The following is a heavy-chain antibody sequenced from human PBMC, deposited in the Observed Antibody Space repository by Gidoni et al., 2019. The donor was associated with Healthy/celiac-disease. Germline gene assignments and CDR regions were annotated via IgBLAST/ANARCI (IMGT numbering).Heavy chain of an antibody. CDR2: IYYSGST. V-gene: IGHV4-39*01. Sequence: QLQLQESGPGLVKSSETRSLPCPVSAGSISSSRYYWGWIRQPPGKGLEWIGSIYYSGSTSYNPSLKLLVTMSVDTSNNQFSLKLRSVPAAGTAVYYCATHECPEWDYDFWSCYSGRQFDPWGQGTLVTVSS. J-gene: IGHJ5*02. D-gene: IGHD3-3*01. CDR3: ATHECPEWDYDFWSCYSGRQFDP. CDR1: AGSISSSRYY.